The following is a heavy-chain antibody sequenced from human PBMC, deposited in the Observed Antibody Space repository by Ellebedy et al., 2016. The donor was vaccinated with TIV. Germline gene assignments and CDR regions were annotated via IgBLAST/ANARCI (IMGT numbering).Heavy chain of an antibody. D-gene: IGHD3-9*01. CDR2: ISGYNGNT. CDR1: GYSLTTFG. V-gene: IGHV1-18*04. Sequence: ASVKVSXKASGYSLTTFGFSWVRQAPGQGLEWMGWISGYNGNTNSAQKFQGRVTLTRDTFISTAYLELTSLRSDDTAVYYCARNPVKTGNFEYWGQGTLVTVSS. CDR3: ARNPVKTGNFEY. J-gene: IGHJ4*02.